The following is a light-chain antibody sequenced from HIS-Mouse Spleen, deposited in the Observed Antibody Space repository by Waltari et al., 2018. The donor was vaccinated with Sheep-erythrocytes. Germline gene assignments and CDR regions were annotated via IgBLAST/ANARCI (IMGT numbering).Light chain of an antibody. CDR1: SSDVGSYNI. V-gene: IGLV2-23*01. CDR3: CSYAGSSTPWV. CDR2: EGS. Sequence: QSALTQPASVSGSPGQSITISCTGTSSDVGSYNIVSLYQQHPGKAPKLMIYEGSKRPSGVSNRFSGSKSGNTASLTISGLQAEDEADYYCCSYAGSSTPWVFGGGTKLTVL. J-gene: IGLJ3*02.